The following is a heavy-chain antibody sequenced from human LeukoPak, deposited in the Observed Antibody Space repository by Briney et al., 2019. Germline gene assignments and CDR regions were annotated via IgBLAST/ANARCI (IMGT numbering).Heavy chain of an antibody. J-gene: IGHJ4*02. V-gene: IGHV4-34*01. CDR2: INHSGST. D-gene: IGHD2-15*01. CDR1: GGSFSGYY. Sequence: SETLSLTCAVYGGSFSGYYWSWIRQPPGKGLEWTGEINHSGSTNYNPSLKSRVTISVDTSKNQFSLKLSSVTAADTAVYYCARDVRGRPRYCSGGSCYGRVPSSNLPPYGIDYWGQGTLVTVSS. CDR3: ARDVRGRPRYCSGGSCYGRVPSSNLPPYGIDY.